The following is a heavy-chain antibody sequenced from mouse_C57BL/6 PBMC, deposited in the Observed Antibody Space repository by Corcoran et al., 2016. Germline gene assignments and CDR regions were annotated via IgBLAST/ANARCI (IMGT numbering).Heavy chain of an antibody. V-gene: IGHV9-3*01. Sequence: QIQLVQSGPELKKPGETVKISCKASGYTFTTYGMSWVKQAPGKGLKWMGWINTYSGVPTYADDFKGRFAFSLETSASTAYLQINNLKNEDTATYFCARGGKSNYLAYWGQGTLVTVSA. CDR2: INTYSGVP. CDR1: GYTFTTYG. D-gene: IGHD2-5*01. J-gene: IGHJ3*01. CDR3: ARGGKSNYLAY.